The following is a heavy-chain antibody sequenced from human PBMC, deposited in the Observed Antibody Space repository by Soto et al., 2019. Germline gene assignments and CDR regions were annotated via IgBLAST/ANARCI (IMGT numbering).Heavy chain of an antibody. J-gene: IGHJ5*02. CDR2: INPSGGST. V-gene: IGHV1-46*01. Sequence: ASVKVSCKASGYTFTSYYMHWVLQAPGQGLEWMGIINPSGGSTSYAQKFQGRVTMTRDTSTSTVYMELSSLRSEDTAVYYCARCPALNNWFDPWGQGTLVTVSS. D-gene: IGHD2-2*01. CDR3: ARCPALNNWFDP. CDR1: GYTFTSYY.